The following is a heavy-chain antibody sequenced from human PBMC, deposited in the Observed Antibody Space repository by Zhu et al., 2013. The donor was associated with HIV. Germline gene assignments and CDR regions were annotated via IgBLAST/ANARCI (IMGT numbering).Heavy chain of an antibody. J-gene: IGHJ6*02. D-gene: IGHD3-16*02. Sequence: QVQLVQSGAEVKKPGASVKVSCKASGYTFGSYQINWVRQATGQGPEWMGWLNPNSGNRDYAQKFQGRVTITMTTSITTVSMELNSLTSDDTAVYYCAADRPSLSIIGLMDVWGQGTTVTVSS. V-gene: IGHV1-8*03. CDR2: LNPNSGNR. CDR3: AADRPSLSIIGLMDV. CDR1: GYTFGSYQ.